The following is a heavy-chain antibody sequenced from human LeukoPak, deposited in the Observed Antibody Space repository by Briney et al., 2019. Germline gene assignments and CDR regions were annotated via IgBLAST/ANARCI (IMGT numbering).Heavy chain of an antibody. Sequence: GRSLRLSCAASGFTFSSYWMSWVRQAPGKGLEWVANIKQDGGEIYYVDSVKGRFTISRDNAKNSLSLQMNSLRAEDTAVYYCARDKVVGATHFDYWGQGTLVTVSS. CDR1: GFTFSSYW. CDR2: IKQDGGEI. J-gene: IGHJ4*02. V-gene: IGHV3-7*01. CDR3: ARDKVVGATHFDY. D-gene: IGHD1-26*01.